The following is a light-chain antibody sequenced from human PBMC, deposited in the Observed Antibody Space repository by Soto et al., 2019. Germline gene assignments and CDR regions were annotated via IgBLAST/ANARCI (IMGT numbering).Light chain of an antibody. CDR2: GAS. V-gene: IGKV3-20*01. CDR1: ESVRSSY. CDR3: QQYGSSPLT. Sequence: GLTQSPATLSLSPGERATLSCRASESVRSSYLAWYQQKPGKAPRLLFYGASSRATGIPDRFSGSGSGTDFTLTISRLEPEDFALYYCQQYGSSPLTFGGGTKVDIK. J-gene: IGKJ4*01.